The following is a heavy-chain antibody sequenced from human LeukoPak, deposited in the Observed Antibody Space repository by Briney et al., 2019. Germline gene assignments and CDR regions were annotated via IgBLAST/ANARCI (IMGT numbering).Heavy chain of an antibody. Sequence: ASVKVSCKASGYTFTGYYMHWVRQAPGQGLEWMGWINPNSGGTNYAQKFQGRVTMTRDTSISTANMELSRLRSDDTAVYYCARARGRITIFGVVIEGAFDIWGQGTMVTVSS. CDR3: ARARGRITIFGVVIEGAFDI. J-gene: IGHJ3*02. CDR2: INPNSGGT. D-gene: IGHD3-3*01. V-gene: IGHV1-2*02. CDR1: GYTFTGYY.